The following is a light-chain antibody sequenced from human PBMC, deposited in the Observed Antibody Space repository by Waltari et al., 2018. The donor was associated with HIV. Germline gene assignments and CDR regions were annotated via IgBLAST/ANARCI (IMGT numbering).Light chain of an antibody. V-gene: IGLV2-8*01. J-gene: IGLJ2*01. Sequence: QSALTQPPSASGSPGQSVTLSCPGTSSDVGGYNYVSWYPQHPGKAPKLMIYEVSKRPPGLPDRFSGSKSGNTASLTVSGLQAEDEADYYCSSYAGSNNFDVVFGGGTKLTVL. CDR3: SSYAGSNNFDVV. CDR2: EVS. CDR1: SSDVGGYNY.